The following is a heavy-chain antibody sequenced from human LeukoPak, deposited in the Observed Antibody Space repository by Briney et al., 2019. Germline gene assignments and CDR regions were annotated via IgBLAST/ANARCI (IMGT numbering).Heavy chain of an antibody. CDR1: GFTFTNYS. V-gene: IGHV3-7*01. D-gene: IGHD1-26*01. CDR2: ITQDGSEK. CDR3: ARRGVDC. Sequence: GGSLRLSCAASGFTFTNYSMSSGRQAPGKGLEWVAMITQDGSEKNYVDSVKGRFTFYRDNDKNSLYLQMNSLRAGDTAVYYRARRGVDCWGQGTLVTVSS. J-gene: IGHJ4*02.